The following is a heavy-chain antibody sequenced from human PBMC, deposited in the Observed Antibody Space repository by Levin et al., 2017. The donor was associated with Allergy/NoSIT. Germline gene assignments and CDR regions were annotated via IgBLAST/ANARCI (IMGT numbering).Heavy chain of an antibody. V-gene: IGHV3-21*01. CDR1: GFTFSSYS. CDR2: ISGSGTYI. J-gene: IGHJ4*02. CDR3: ARDLPTYGSGSFPNSGY. Sequence: GGSLRLSCTASGFTFSSYSMIWVRQAPGKGLEWVSSISGSGTYIYYAGSVKGRFTISRDNAKNSLYLQMNSLRAADTAVYYCARDLPTYGSGSFPNSGYWGQGTLVTVSS. D-gene: IGHD3-10*01.